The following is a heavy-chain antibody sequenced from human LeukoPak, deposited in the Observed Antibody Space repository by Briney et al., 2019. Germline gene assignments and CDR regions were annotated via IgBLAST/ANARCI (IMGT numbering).Heavy chain of an antibody. V-gene: IGHV1-69*02. CDR1: GGTFSSYT. CDR3: ASPDPVTAAAGPNAFDI. J-gene: IGHJ3*02. D-gene: IGHD6-13*01. Sequence: SVKVSCKASGGTFSSYTISWVRQAPGQGLEWMGRIIPILGIANYAQKFQGRVTITADKSTSTAYMELSSLRSEDTAVYYCASPDPVTAAAGPNAFDIWGQGTMVTVSS. CDR2: IIPILGIA.